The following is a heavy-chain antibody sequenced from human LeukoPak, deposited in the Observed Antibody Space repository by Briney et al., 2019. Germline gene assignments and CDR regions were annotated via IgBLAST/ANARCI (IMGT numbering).Heavy chain of an antibody. CDR2: IYYSGTT. J-gene: IGHJ4*02. V-gene: IGHV4-39*01. Sequence: PSETLSLTCTVSGGSIRSTSYYWGWIRQPPGKGLEWIASIYYSGTTYYNPSLKSRVTISVDTSKSQFSLKLSSVTAADTAVYYCARASGSYYGTNFDYWGQGTLVTVSS. D-gene: IGHD1-26*01. CDR3: ARASGSYYGTNFDY. CDR1: GGSIRSTSYY.